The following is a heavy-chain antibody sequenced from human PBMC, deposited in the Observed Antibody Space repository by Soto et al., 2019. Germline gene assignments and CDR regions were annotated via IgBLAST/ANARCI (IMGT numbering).Heavy chain of an antibody. CDR1: GGSFSGYY. V-gene: IGHV4-34*01. CDR2: INHLGSI. CDR3: ARGGISHWAYFYYMDV. D-gene: IGHD2-21*01. Sequence: SETLSLTCAVYGGSFSGYYWSWIRQPPGKGLEWIGEINHLGSINYNPSLKSRVTMSVDTSKNQFSLTLNSVTAADTATYYCARGGISHWAYFYYMDVWGRGTTVTVSS. J-gene: IGHJ6*03.